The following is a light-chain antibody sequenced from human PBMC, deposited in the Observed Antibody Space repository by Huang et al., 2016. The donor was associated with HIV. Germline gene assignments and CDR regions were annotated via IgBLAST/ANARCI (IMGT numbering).Light chain of an antibody. Sequence: EIVMAQSPATLSVSPGERATLSCRASQSVSSNVAWYQQRPGQAPRLLIYGASSRATGIPARFSGRGSGTEFPLTISSLQSEDFVVYYCQQYNNWPLTFGQGTKVEIK. CDR2: GAS. CDR1: QSVSSN. J-gene: IGKJ1*01. CDR3: QQYNNWPLT. V-gene: IGKV3-15*01.